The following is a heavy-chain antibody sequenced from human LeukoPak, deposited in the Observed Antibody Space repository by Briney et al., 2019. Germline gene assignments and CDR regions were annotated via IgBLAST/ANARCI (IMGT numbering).Heavy chain of an antibody. J-gene: IGHJ4*02. V-gene: IGHV3-7*01. D-gene: IGHD6-13*01. CDR2: IKQDGSEK. CDR1: GFTFSSYW. CDR3: ARDTKTYSSSWYRD. Sequence: GGSLRLSCAASGFTFSSYWMSWVRQAPGKGLEWVANIKQDGSEKYYVDSVKGRFTISRDNAKNSLYLQMNSLRAEDTAVYYCARDTKTYSSSWYRDWGQGTLVTVSS.